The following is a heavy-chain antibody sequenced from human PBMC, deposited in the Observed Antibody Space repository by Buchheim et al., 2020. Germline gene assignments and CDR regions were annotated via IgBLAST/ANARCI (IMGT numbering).Heavy chain of an antibody. Sequence: EVQLLESGGDLVQPEGSLRLSCVASGFIFSNYAMSWVRQAPGKGLEWVSASTVNGDSTFYADSVRGRFTISRDISKNTLYLEMNSLRAEDTAIYYCATYRLGFCSGDACHEMDVWGQGTT. CDR2: STVNGDST. CDR3: ATYRLGFCSGDACHEMDV. CDR1: GFIFSNYA. V-gene: IGHV3-23*01. D-gene: IGHD2-15*01. J-gene: IGHJ6*02.